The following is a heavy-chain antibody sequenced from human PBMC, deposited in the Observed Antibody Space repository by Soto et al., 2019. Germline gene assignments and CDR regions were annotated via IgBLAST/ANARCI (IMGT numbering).Heavy chain of an antibody. J-gene: IGHJ4*02. D-gene: IGHD5-12*01. V-gene: IGHV4-39*01. CDR2: VYYSGST. CDR3: ARHPINDDDYPAEVNF. Sequence: QLRLLESGPGVVKPAETLFLTCTVSGGSISTTFYYWGWIRQSPGKGLEWIGTVYYSGSTYYNPSLKSRVTISIDTSKNQFSLKLTSLTAADTAIYYCARHPINDDDYPAEVNFWGQGTLVTVSS. CDR1: GGSISTTFYY.